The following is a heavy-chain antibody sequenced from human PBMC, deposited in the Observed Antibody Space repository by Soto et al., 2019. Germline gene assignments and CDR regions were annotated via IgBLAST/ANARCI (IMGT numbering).Heavy chain of an antibody. CDR1: GGSVSSGDYY. CDR3: ASGRRMYYYDSSDYYPFDY. D-gene: IGHD3-22*01. V-gene: IGHV4-61*08. J-gene: IGHJ4*02. Sequence: SETLSLTCTVSGGSVSSGDYYWSWIRQPPGKGLEWIGYIYNSGSTKYKPSLKSRVTISVDTSKNQFSLKLRSVTAADTAVYYCASGRRMYYYDSSDYYPFDYWGQGTLVTVSS. CDR2: IYNSGST.